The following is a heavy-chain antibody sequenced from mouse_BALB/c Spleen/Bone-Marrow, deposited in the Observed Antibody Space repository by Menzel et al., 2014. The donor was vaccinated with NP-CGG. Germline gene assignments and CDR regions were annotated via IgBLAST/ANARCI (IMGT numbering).Heavy chain of an antibody. Sequence: QVQLKQSGAELVKPGASVKLSCKAPGYTFTSYWMHWVKQRPGQGLEWIGEINPSNGRTNYNEKFKSKATLTVDKSSSTAYMQLSSLTSEGSAVYYCAPYYYGSSYGFYWYFDVWGAGTTVTVSS. CDR3: APYYYGSSYGFYWYFDV. V-gene: IGHV1S81*02. D-gene: IGHD1-1*01. CDR1: GYTFTSYW. J-gene: IGHJ1*01. CDR2: INPSNGRT.